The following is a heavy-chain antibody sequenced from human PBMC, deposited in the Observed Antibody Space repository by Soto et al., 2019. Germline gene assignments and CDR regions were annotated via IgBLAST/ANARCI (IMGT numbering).Heavy chain of an antibody. D-gene: IGHD3-16*01. CDR1: GFTFSSYS. Sequence: EVQLVESGGGLVKTGGSLRLSCAASGFTFSSYSMNWVRQAPGKGLEWVSSISSSSSYIYYADSVKGRFTISRDNAENSLYLQMNSLRAEDTAVYYCARDLGVRSSVWGQGTTVTVSS. CDR2: ISSSSSYI. CDR3: ARDLGVRSSV. V-gene: IGHV3-21*01. J-gene: IGHJ6*02.